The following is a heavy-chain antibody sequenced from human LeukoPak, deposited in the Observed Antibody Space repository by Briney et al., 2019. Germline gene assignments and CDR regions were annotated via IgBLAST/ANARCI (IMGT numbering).Heavy chain of an antibody. J-gene: IGHJ5*02. V-gene: IGHV1-69*13. CDR3: ARDFAWGSEGAPVDDSWLDP. CDR1: GGTFSSYA. Sequence: GASVKVSCKASGGTFSSYAISWVRQAPGQGLEWMGGIIPIFGTANYAQKFQGRVTITADESTSTAYMELRSLRSDDTAVYYCARDFAWGSEGAPVDDSWLDPWGQGTLVTVSS. D-gene: IGHD7-27*01. CDR2: IIPIFGTA.